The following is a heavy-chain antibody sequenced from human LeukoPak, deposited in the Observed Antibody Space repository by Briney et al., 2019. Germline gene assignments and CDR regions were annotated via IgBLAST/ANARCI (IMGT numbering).Heavy chain of an antibody. CDR1: GYTFTSYY. V-gene: IGHV1-46*01. CDR2: INPSGGST. CDR3: AKDRPRSPLAQYFDY. J-gene: IGHJ4*02. D-gene: IGHD3-3*02. Sequence: ASVKVSCKASGYTFTSYYMHWVRQAPGQGLEWMGIINPSGGSTSYAQKFQGRVTMTRDMSTSTVYMELSSLRAEDTAVYYCAKDRPRSPLAQYFDYWGQGTLVTVSS.